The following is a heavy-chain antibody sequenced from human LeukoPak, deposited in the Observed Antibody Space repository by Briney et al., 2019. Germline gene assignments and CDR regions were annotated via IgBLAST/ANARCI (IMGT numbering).Heavy chain of an antibody. CDR2: IYYTGGT. D-gene: IGHD6-19*01. CDR1: GGSIGSDY. CDR3: AKYGNSGWVIDN. J-gene: IGHJ4*02. Sequence: SETLSLTCTVSGGSIGSDYWTWIRQPPGKGLEYIGYIYYTGGTSYNPSLKSRVTISVDTSKNQFSLKLSSVTAADTAVYFCAKYGNSGWVIDNWGQGTLVTVSS. V-gene: IGHV4-59*08.